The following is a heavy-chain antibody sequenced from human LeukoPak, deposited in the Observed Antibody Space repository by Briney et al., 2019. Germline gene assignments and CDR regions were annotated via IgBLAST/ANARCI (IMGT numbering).Heavy chain of an antibody. CDR2: IHQRGHS. CDR1: GYSISSGYY. Sequence: PSETLSLTCTVSGYSISSGYYWGWIRQPPGKGLEGIGSIHQRGHSYYSPYLKGRVTISVDTSKNQVSLKLRSVTAADTAVYYCARVNKQWLVPHFDYWGQGTLVTVSS. D-gene: IGHD6-19*01. J-gene: IGHJ4*02. CDR3: ARVNKQWLVPHFDY. V-gene: IGHV4-38-2*02.